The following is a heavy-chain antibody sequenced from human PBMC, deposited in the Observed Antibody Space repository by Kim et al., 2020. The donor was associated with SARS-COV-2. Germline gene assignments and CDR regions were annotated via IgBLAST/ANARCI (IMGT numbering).Heavy chain of an antibody. Sequence: RFTISRDKSKNTLYLQMNSLRAEDTAVYYCAKDQEENPTSIAAAGTAFDIWGQGTMVTVSS. CDR3: AKDQEENPTSIAAAGTAFDI. V-gene: IGHV3-30*02. J-gene: IGHJ3*02. D-gene: IGHD6-13*01.